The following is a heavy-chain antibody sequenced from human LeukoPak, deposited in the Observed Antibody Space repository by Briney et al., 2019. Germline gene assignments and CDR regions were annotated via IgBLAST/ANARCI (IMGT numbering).Heavy chain of an antibody. V-gene: IGHV3-33*06. D-gene: IGHD3-10*01. CDR1: GFTFSFYG. CDR2: MYSDGVNK. CDR3: ANLARGWYYFDY. Sequence: PGRSLTLSCVASGFTFSFYGIHWVRQAPGKGLEWVAVMYSDGVNKYYADSVKGRFTVSRDNSKNTVYLQMNSLRAEDTAVYYCANLARGWYYFDYWGQGTLVTVSS. J-gene: IGHJ4*02.